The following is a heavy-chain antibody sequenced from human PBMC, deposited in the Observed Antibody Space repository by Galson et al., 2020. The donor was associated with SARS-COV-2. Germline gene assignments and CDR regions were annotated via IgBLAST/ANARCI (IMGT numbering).Heavy chain of an antibody. CDR2: ISYDGSNK. Sequence: GGSLRLSCAASGFTFSSYAMHWVRQAPGKGLEWVAVISYDGSNKYYADSVKGRFTISRDNSKNTLYLQMNSLRAEETAVYYCSRGPYYDHMDGWGQGTTVNVSS. V-gene: IGHV3-30-3*01. CDR1: GFTFSSYA. J-gene: IGHJ6*02. CDR3: SRGPYYDHMDG. D-gene: IGHD3-22*01.